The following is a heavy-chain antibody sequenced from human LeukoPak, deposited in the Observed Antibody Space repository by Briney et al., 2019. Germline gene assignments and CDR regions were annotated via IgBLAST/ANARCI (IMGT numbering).Heavy chain of an antibody. CDR3: ARVTGYMIEDFFDS. Sequence: PSETLSLTCTVSGVSISSSSYYWGWIRQPPGKGLEWIGYIYYSGSTNYNSSLKSRVTILVDMSKNQFSLKLSSVTAADTAVYYCARVTGYMIEDFFDSWGQGTLVTVSS. J-gene: IGHJ4*02. CDR1: GVSISSSSYY. V-gene: IGHV4-61*05. CDR2: IYYSGST. D-gene: IGHD3-22*01.